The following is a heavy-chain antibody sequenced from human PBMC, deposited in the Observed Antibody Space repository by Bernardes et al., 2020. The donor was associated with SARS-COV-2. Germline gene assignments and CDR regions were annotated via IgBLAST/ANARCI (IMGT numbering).Heavy chain of an antibody. V-gene: IGHV4-34*01. D-gene: IGHD2-15*01. Sequence: SNTLSVTCAFYSGSFSGYYWSWIRQTPGKGLEWIGEINDSGSTKYNPALKSRVTISVDPSKNQFSLKLNSVTAADTAVYYCARGSAAVVSHFMLLFANWYFDLWGRGTLVTVSS. J-gene: IGHJ2*01. CDR3: ARGSAAVVSHFMLLFANWYFDL. CDR2: INDSGST. CDR1: SGSFSGYY.